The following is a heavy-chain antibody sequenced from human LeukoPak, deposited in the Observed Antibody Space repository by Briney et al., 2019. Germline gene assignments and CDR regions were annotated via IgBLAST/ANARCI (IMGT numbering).Heavy chain of an antibody. CDR1: GFTFTNSA. CDR2: IGVGRGNT. D-gene: IGHD2-15*01. Sequence: SVKVSCKTSGFTFTNSAMQWVRQARGQRLEWIGWIGVGRGNTNYAQNLQERVTITRDISTSTAYMELSSLRAEDTALYYCARRDCSGGSCHPSGVGSDAFDIWGQGTMVTVSS. J-gene: IGHJ3*02. CDR3: ARRDCSGGSCHPSGVGSDAFDI. V-gene: IGHV1-58*02.